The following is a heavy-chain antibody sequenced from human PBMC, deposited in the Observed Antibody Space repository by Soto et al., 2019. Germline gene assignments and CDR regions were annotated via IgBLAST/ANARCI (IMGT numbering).Heavy chain of an antibody. CDR3: ARGVVPASFPLRP. V-gene: IGHV1-69*13. Sequence: SVKVSCKASGGTCSMYAISCVRQSPGQGLEWMGGIIPIFGTANYAQKFQGRVTITADESTSTAYMELSSLRSEDTAVYYCARGVVPASFPLRPWGQGTLVTVSS. D-gene: IGHD2-2*01. J-gene: IGHJ5*02. CDR1: GGTCSMYA. CDR2: IIPIFGTA.